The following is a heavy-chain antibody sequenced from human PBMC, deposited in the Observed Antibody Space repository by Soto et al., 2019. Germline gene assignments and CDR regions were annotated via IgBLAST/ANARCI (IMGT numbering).Heavy chain of an antibody. CDR2: LYWNDDK. CDR1: GFSLSTSGVG. CDR3: VSGSFPNRFDP. V-gene: IGHV2-5*01. J-gene: IGHJ5*02. D-gene: IGHD3-10*01. Sequence: QITLKESGPTLVKPTQTLTLTCTFSGFSLSTSGVGVGWIRQPPGKALEWLALLYWNDDKRYSPSLKSRLTITEDTTKHQVVFTMSNMDPVETATYYCVSGSFPNRFDPWGQGTLVTVSS.